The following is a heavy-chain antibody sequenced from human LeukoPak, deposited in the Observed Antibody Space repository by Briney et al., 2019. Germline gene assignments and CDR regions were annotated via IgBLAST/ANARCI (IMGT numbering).Heavy chain of an antibody. V-gene: IGHV1-24*01. CDR1: GYTLTELS. CDR3: ARDRVVVPAAIFDP. D-gene: IGHD2-2*02. Sequence: ASVKVSCKVSGYTLTELSIHWVRQAPGKGLEWMGGFDPEDGKTIYAQKFQGRVTMTEDTSTDTAYMELSSLRSEDTAVYYCARDRVVVPAAIFDPWGQGTLVTVSS. CDR2: FDPEDGKT. J-gene: IGHJ5*02.